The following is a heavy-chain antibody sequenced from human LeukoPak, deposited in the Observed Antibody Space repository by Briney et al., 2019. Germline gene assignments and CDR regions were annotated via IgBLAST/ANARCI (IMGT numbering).Heavy chain of an antibody. CDR1: GFTFSANY. CDR3: ARGHWGLDS. Sequence: GGSLRLSCAASGFTFSANYMRWIRQAPGKGLEWVSYISHTGTTMYYADSVKGRFTLSRDNARNSLYLQMNSLRAEDTAVYYCARGHWGLDSWGQGTLVSVSS. D-gene: IGHD7-27*01. V-gene: IGHV3-11*04. CDR2: ISHTGTTM. J-gene: IGHJ4*02.